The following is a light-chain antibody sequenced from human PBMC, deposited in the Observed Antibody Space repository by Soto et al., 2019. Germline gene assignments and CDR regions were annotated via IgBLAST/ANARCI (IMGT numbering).Light chain of an antibody. CDR3: QRYHSAPWT. CDR1: QGIVNY. J-gene: IGKJ1*01. V-gene: IGKV1-27*01. CDR2: AAS. Sequence: DIRMIQSPSSLSASGKSVDTVSCRASQGIVNYLAWYQQTPGKVPKLLIYAASTLQSGVPSRFSGSGSGTAFTITIRSLQPEDAATYYCQRYHSAPWTFGEGTKVDIK.